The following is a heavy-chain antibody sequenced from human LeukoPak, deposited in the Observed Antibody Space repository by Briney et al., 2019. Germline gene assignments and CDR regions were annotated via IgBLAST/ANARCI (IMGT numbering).Heavy chain of an antibody. V-gene: IGHV3-74*01. D-gene: IGHD1-26*01. Sequence: GGSLRLSCAASGFTFSSSWIHWVRQAAGKGLVGVSRNNKDGSVTDYAEAVEGRFSISRDNAKNTLYLQMNSLRVEETAIYDCVKVRGRARVGYFDYWGQGNLVTVSA. CDR1: GFTFSSSW. CDR3: VKVRGRARVGYFDY. CDR2: NNKDGSVT. J-gene: IGHJ4*02.